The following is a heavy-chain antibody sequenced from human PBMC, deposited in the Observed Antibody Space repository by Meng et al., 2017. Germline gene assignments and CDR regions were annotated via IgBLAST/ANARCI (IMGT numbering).Heavy chain of an antibody. CDR2: INPKSGDT. CDR3: ARDEDISAAGKLFGDY. CDR1: GYNFPDYY. D-gene: IGHD6-25*01. J-gene: IGHJ4*02. V-gene: IGHV1-2*06. Sequence: QVRSVQSGAEGKKPGHSVKVPCKPSGYNFPDYYIHWVRRAPGQGLEWMGRINPKSGDTHYAQKFQARVTMTGDTSISTAYMELSGLRSDDTAMYYCARDEDISAAGKLFGDYWGQGTLVTVSS.